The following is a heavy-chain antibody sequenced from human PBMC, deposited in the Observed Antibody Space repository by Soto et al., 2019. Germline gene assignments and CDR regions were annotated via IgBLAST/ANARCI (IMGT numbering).Heavy chain of an antibody. Sequence: GGSLGLSCAASGFTFRSYSMNWVRQAPGKGLEWVSSISSSSSYIYYADSVKGRFTISRDNAKNSLYLKMNSRRAEDTVVYYCARGGPTGGVFDVWGQGTMVTVSS. J-gene: IGHJ3*01. D-gene: IGHD2-8*01. CDR1: GFTFRSYS. CDR2: ISSSSSYI. CDR3: ARGGPTGGVFDV. V-gene: IGHV3-21*01.